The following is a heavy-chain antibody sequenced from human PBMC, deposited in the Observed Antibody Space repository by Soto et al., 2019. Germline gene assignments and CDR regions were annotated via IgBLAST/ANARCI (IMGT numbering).Heavy chain of an antibody. J-gene: IGHJ4*02. V-gene: IGHV3-23*01. Sequence: PGGSLRLSCAASGFTFSSYAMSWVRQAPGKGLEWVSAISGSGGSTYYADSVKGRFTISRDNSKSTLYMEMNSLRSEDTAVYYCAGGFGGDSSGYYPLVDYWGQGTLVTVSS. CDR3: AGGFGGDSSGYYPLVDY. D-gene: IGHD3-22*01. CDR2: ISGSGGST. CDR1: GFTFSSYA.